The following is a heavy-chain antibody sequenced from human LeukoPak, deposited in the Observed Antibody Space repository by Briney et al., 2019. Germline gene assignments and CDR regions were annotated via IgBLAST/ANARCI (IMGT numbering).Heavy chain of an antibody. CDR1: GFTFSSYW. D-gene: IGHD2-15*01. CDR3: ARPIKIDCSGGSCQHFAFDI. V-gene: IGHV3-74*01. CDR2: INSDGSST. Sequence: PGGSLRLSCAASGFTFSSYWMHWVRQAPGKGLVWVSRINSDGSSTSYADSVKGRFTISRDNAKNTLYLQMNSLRAEDTAVYYCARPIKIDCSGGSCQHFAFDIWGQGTMVTVSS. J-gene: IGHJ3*02.